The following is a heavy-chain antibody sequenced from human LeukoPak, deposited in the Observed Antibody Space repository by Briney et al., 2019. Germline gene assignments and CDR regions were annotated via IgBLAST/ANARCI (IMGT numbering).Heavy chain of an antibody. J-gene: IGHJ4*02. Sequence: GGSLRLSCAASGFTFSSYAMSWVHQAPGKGLEWVAVIWYDGRTQFYAESVKGRFAVSRDNSKNTLYLQMNSLRAEDTAVYHCARGECYHESSGYPNYWGQGTLVTVSS. CDR1: GFTFSSYA. D-gene: IGHD3-22*01. CDR3: ARGECYHESSGYPNY. CDR2: IWYDGRTQ. V-gene: IGHV3-33*08.